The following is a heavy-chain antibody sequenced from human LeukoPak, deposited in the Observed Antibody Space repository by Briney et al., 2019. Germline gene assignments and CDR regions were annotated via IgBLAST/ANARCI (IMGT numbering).Heavy chain of an antibody. V-gene: IGHV3-23*01. CDR2: ISGSGGST. CDR1: GLTFSSYA. CDR3: AKEWYGDSYNWFDP. Sequence: GRSLRLSCAASGLTFSSYAMSWVRQAPGKGLEWVSAISGSGGSTYYADSVKGRFTISRDNSKNTLYLQMNSLRAEDTAVYYCAKEWYGDSYNWFDPWGQGTLVTVSS. J-gene: IGHJ5*02. D-gene: IGHD4-17*01.